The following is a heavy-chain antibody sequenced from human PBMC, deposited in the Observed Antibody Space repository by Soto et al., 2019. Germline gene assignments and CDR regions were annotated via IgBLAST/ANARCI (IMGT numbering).Heavy chain of an antibody. CDR2: IYSSWST. J-gene: IGHJ4*02. V-gene: IGHV4-59*01. CDR3: ARDHPHSYGVYYFDY. Sequence: SDTLSLTCTVSCGSISNYYWNWIRQSPGKGLEWIGYIYSSWSTHYNPSLQNRVTISIDTSKNQVSLKVNSVTAADTAVYYCARDHPHSYGVYYFDYWGQGTPVTVS. CDR1: CGSISNYY. D-gene: IGHD5-18*01.